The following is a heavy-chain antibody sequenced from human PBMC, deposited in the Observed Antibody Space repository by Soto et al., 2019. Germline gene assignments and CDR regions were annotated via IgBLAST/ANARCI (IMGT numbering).Heavy chain of an antibody. V-gene: IGHV3-53*04. CDR1: GFTVSGHY. D-gene: IGHD4-17*01. CDR3: AAAIYGAWSFDY. CDR2: LYSGGST. J-gene: IGHJ4*02. Sequence: EVQVVESGGGLVQPGGSLRLSCAASGFTVSGHYMNWVRQAPGKGLQWVSLLYSGGSTYYADSVTGRFTISRDNSKNTLYLQMDNLRVEDTAVYYCAAAIYGAWSFDYWGQGTLVTVSS.